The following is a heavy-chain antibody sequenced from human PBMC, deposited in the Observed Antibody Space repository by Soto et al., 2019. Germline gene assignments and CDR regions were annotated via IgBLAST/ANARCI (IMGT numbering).Heavy chain of an antibody. CDR2: IKYDGSNI. J-gene: IGHJ6*02. CDR3: ATGVPNYYAMEI. V-gene: IGHV3-74*01. CDR1: GFTFSSYW. Sequence: EVQLVESGGGLVQAGGSLRLSCAASGFTFSSYWMHWVRQAPGKGLVWVSRIKYDGSNIDYADSAKGRFTISRDNAKNTRYLQMNSLRAEDTALYYCATGVPNYYAMEIWGQGTTVTVSS.